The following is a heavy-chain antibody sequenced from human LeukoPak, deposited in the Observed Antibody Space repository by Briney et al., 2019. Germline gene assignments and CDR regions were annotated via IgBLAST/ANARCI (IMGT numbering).Heavy chain of an antibody. D-gene: IGHD2-2*01. CDR1: GGSFSGYY. Sequence: SETLSLTCAVYGGSFSGYYWSWIRQPPGKGLEWIGEINHSGSTNYNLSLKSRVTISVDTSKNQFSLKLSSVTAADTAVYYCARGVVVVPAYTGYYMDVWGKGTTVTVSS. CDR3: ARGVVVVPAYTGYYMDV. V-gene: IGHV4-34*01. CDR2: INHSGST. J-gene: IGHJ6*03.